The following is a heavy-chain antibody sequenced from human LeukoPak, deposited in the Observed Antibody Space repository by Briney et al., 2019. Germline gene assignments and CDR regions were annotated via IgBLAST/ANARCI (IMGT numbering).Heavy chain of an antibody. CDR1: GGSFSGYY. CDR2: INHSGST. J-gene: IGHJ6*03. Sequence: SETLSLTCAVYGGSFSGYYWSWIRQPPGKGLEWIGEINHSGSTNYNPSLKSRVTISVDTSKNQFSLKLSSVTAADTAVYYCARAIEDIVVVVAATASYHYYYMDDWGKGTTVTVSS. D-gene: IGHD2-15*01. CDR3: ARAIEDIVVVVAATASYHYYYMDD. V-gene: IGHV4-34*01.